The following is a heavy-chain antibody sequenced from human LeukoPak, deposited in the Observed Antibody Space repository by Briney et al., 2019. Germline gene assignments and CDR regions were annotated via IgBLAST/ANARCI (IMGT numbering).Heavy chain of an antibody. J-gene: IGHJ4*02. CDR3: GKASSGYYSAILD. V-gene: IGHV3-20*04. D-gene: IGHD3-22*01. Sequence: GGSLRPSCAASGFTFSSYWMSWVRQAPGKGLEWVSSVNWIGGSTGYADSVKGRFTISRDNAKNSLYLQMNSLREEDTALYYCGKASSGYYSAILDWGQGTLVTVSS. CDR1: GFTFSSYW. CDR2: VNWIGGST.